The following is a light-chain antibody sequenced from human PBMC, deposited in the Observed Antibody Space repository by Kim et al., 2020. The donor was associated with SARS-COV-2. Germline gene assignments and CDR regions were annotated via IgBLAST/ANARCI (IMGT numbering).Light chain of an antibody. CDR1: NIGTYS. Sequence: APGKTARRTCGGNNIGTYSVHWYQQKPGQAPVLVISYDSDRPSGIPERFSGSNSGNRATLSISRVEAGDEADYYCQVWDNTGDQPVFGGGTKLTVL. CDR2: YDS. CDR3: QVWDNTGDQPV. J-gene: IGLJ3*02. V-gene: IGLV3-21*04.